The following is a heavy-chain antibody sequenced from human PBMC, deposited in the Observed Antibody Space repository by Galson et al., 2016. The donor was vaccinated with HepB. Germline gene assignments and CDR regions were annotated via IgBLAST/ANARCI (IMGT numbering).Heavy chain of an antibody. CDR3: ARDEGRYGDYERRQRAGMDV. CDR1: GASFSTFT. D-gene: IGHD4-17*01. J-gene: IGHJ6*02. Sequence: SVKVSCKASGASFSTFTFHWVRQAPGQGLERMGNIIPIFKATHYAQKFQGRLSITADESTTTVYMELSSLRSEDTAVYYCARDEGRYGDYERRQRAGMDVWGQGTTLVVSS. V-gene: IGHV1-69*13. CDR2: IIPIFKAT.